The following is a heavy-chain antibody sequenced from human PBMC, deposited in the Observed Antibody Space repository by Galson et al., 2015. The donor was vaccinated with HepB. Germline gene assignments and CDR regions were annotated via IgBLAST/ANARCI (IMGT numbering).Heavy chain of an antibody. V-gene: IGHV5-51*01. D-gene: IGHD3-10*01. J-gene: IGHJ4*02. CDR2: IYPGDSDS. Sequence: QSGAEVKKPGESLKISCKGSGYSFTSYWIGWVRQMPGKGLEWMGIIYPGDSDSRYSTSFQGQVTISADKSITTAYLQWSSLKASDTAMYYCASRHSYFRSGTWYNVSDFWGQGTMVTVSS. CDR3: ASRHSYFRSGTWYNVSDF. CDR1: GYSFTSYW.